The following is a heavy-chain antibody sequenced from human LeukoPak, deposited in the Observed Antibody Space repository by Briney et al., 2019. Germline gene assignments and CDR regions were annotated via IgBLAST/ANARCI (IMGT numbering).Heavy chain of an antibody. CDR1: GLTFSNYW. Sequence: GGSLRLSCVVSGLTFSNYWMIWVRQAPGKGLEWVAVISYDGSNKYYADSVKGRFTISRDNSKNTLYLQMNSLRAEDTAVYYCAKRGRRDYSSSWYDWFDPWGQGTLVTVSS. CDR3: AKRGRRDYSSSWYDWFDP. CDR2: ISYDGSNK. J-gene: IGHJ5*02. D-gene: IGHD6-13*01. V-gene: IGHV3-30*18.